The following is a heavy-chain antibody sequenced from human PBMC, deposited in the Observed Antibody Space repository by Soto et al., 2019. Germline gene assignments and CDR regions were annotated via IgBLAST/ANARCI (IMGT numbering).Heavy chain of an antibody. Sequence: ASVKVSCKASGDTFTTYDINWVRQATGHGLEWMGWINPNSGNIGYAQRFQGRVTMTRDTAIRTAYMEVSSLRSDDTAVYYCARGRASGSYYMLDYWGQGTLVTVSS. V-gene: IGHV1-8*01. CDR2: INPNSGNI. CDR3: ARGRASGSYYMLDY. CDR1: GDTFTTYD. J-gene: IGHJ4*02. D-gene: IGHD3-10*01.